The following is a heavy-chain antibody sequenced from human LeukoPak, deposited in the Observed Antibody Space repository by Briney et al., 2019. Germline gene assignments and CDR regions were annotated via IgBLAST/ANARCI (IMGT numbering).Heavy chain of an antibody. V-gene: IGHV3-21*01. CDR3: ATAAPDYDGSGSYYNGY. D-gene: IGHD3-10*01. CDR2: ISSSSSYI. Sequence: GGSLRLSCAASGFTFSSYSMNWVRQAPGKGLEWVSSISSSSSYIYYADSVKGRFTISRDNAKNSLYLQMNSLRAEDTAMYYCATAAPDYDGSGSYYNGYWGQGTLVTVSS. J-gene: IGHJ4*02. CDR1: GFTFSSYS.